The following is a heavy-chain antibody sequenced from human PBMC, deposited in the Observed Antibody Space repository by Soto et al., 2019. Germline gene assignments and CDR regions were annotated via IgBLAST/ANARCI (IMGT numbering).Heavy chain of an antibody. Sequence: EVQLVESGGGLVQPGGSLRLSCAASGFTFSSYSMMWVRQAPGKWLEWVSYISSSSSTIYYADSVKGRFTISRDNAKNSLYLQMNSLRDEDTAVYYCARDLTGYYYYYGMDVWGQGTTVTVSS. CDR2: ISSSSSTI. J-gene: IGHJ6*02. CDR1: GFTFSSYS. D-gene: IGHD2-8*02. CDR3: ARDLTGYYYYYGMDV. V-gene: IGHV3-48*02.